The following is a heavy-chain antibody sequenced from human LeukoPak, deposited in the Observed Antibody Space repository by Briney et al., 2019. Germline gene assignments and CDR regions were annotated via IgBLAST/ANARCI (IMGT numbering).Heavy chain of an antibody. CDR3: ASIPRYYDILTGYFDGYYYYGMDV. CDR1: GGSFSGYY. Sequence: SETLSLTCAVYGGSFSGYYWSWLRQPPGKGLEWIGEINHSGSTNYNPSLKSRVTISVDTSKNQFSLKLSSVTAADTAVYYCASIPRYYDILTGYFDGYYYYGMDVWGQGTTVTVSS. D-gene: IGHD3-9*01. CDR2: INHSGST. V-gene: IGHV4-34*01. J-gene: IGHJ6*02.